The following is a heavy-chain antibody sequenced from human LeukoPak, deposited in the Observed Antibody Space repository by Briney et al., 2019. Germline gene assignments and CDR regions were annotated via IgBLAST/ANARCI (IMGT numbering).Heavy chain of an antibody. D-gene: IGHD6-13*01. Sequence: TGGSLRLSCAASGFTFSSYAMSWVRQAPGKGLEWVSAISGSGGSTYYADSVEGRFTISRDNSKNTLYLQMNSLRAEDTAVYYCAKDRRSWDGDFDYWGQGTLVTVSS. V-gene: IGHV3-23*01. CDR1: GFTFSSYA. J-gene: IGHJ4*02. CDR2: ISGSGGST. CDR3: AKDRRSWDGDFDY.